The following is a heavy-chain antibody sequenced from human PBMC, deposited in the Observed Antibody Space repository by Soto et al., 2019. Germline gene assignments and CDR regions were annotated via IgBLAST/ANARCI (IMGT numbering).Heavy chain of an antibody. Sequence: QVQLVESGGGVVQPGRSLRLSCAASGFTFSSYAMHWVRQAPGKGLEWVAVISYDGSNKYYADSVKGRFTISRDNSKNTLYLQMNSLRAEDTAVYYCARDRSDWLARSWFDPWGQGTLVTVSS. CDR3: ARDRSDWLARSWFDP. J-gene: IGHJ5*02. V-gene: IGHV3-30-3*01. CDR1: GFTFSSYA. CDR2: ISYDGSNK. D-gene: IGHD2-21*01.